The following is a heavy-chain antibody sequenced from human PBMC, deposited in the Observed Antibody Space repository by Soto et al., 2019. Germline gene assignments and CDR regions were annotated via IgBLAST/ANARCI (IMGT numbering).Heavy chain of an antibody. CDR3: AREAGYCSRTSCYRRAFDT. Sequence: EVQLVESGGDLVQPGGSLRLSCAASGFTFSGHWMHWVRQVPGKGLEWVSRINTDGGSSAYADSVKGRFTISRDNARNTLYLQMNGLRGEDTAVYYCAREAGYCSRTSCYRRAFDTWAQGTTVTVSS. V-gene: IGHV3-74*03. CDR2: INTDGGSS. D-gene: IGHD2-2*01. CDR1: GFTFSGHW. J-gene: IGHJ3*02.